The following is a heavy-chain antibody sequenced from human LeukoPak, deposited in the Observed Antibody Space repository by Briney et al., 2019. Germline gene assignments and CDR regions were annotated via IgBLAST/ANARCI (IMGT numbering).Heavy chain of an antibody. D-gene: IGHD3-10*01. CDR3: ARDLGLLWFGEWGIWFDP. V-gene: IGHV1-3*01. CDR2: INAVNDNT. CDR1: GYTFTIYA. Sequence: ASLKVSCKASGYTFTIYAMHWVPQTPGQRLECMGWINAVNDNTKYSQNFQGRVTLTRDTSASTAYMEVSSMRSEDKVVYYCARDLGLLWFGEWGIWFDPWGQGTLVTVSS. J-gene: IGHJ5*02.